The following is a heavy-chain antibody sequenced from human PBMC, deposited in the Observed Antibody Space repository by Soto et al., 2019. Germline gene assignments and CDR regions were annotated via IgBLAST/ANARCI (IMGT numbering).Heavy chain of an antibody. D-gene: IGHD4-17*01. J-gene: IGHJ3*02. Sequence: SEILSLTCAVYGGSFSGYYWSWIRQPPGKGLEWIGEINHSGSTNYNPSLKSRVTISVDTSKNQFSLKLSSVTAADTAVYYCARLTTVATDAFDIWGQGTMVTVSS. V-gene: IGHV4-34*01. CDR3: ARLTTVATDAFDI. CDR1: GGSFSGYY. CDR2: INHSGST.